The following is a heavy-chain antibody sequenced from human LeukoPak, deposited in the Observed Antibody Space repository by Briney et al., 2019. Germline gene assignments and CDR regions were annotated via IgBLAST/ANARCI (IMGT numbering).Heavy chain of an antibody. CDR3: ARTGYSSSWPDAFDI. D-gene: IGHD6-13*01. CDR1: GGSISSGSYY. Sequence: SQTLSLTCTVSGGSISSGSYYWSWIRQPAGKGLEWIGRIYTSGSTNYNPSLKSRVTISVDTSKNQFSLKLSSVTAADTAVYYCARTGYSSSWPDAFDIWGQGTMVTVSS. V-gene: IGHV4-61*02. J-gene: IGHJ3*02. CDR2: IYTSGST.